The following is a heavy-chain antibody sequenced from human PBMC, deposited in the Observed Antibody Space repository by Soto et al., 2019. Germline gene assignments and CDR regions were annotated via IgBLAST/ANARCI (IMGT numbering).Heavy chain of an antibody. CDR1: GGSISSGGYY. Sequence: SETLSLTCTVSGGSISSGGYYWSWIRQHPGKGLEWIGYIYYSGSTYYNPSLKSRVTISVDTSKNQFSLKLSSVTAADTTVYYCERVNMMSWFDPWGHGTLVTVSS. V-gene: IGHV4-31*03. D-gene: IGHD3-16*01. CDR2: IYYSGST. CDR3: ERVNMMSWFDP. J-gene: IGHJ5*02.